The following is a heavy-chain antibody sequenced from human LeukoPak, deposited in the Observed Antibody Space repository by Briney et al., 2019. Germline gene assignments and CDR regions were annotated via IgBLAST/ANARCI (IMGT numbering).Heavy chain of an antibody. Sequence: GGSLRLSCAASGFTFNNAWMSWVRQAPGKGLEWVGRIKSKTDGGTTDYAAPVKGRFTISRDDSKNTLYLQMNSLKTEDTAVYYCTTSSYSIAAAGTPADYWGQGTLVTVSS. J-gene: IGHJ4*02. V-gene: IGHV3-15*01. CDR1: GFTFNNAW. CDR2: IKSKTDGGTT. D-gene: IGHD6-13*01. CDR3: TTSSYSIAAAGTPADY.